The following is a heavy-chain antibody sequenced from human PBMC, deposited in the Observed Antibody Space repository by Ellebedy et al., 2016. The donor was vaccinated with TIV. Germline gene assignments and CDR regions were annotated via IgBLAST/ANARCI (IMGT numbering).Heavy chain of an antibody. J-gene: IGHJ4*02. D-gene: IGHD6-19*01. CDR3: ARLGIAVAGVLDY. Sequence: ASVKVSCKASGYTFTGYYMHWVRQAPGQGLEWMGWINPNSGGTNYAQKFQGRVTMTRDTSISTAYMELSRLRSDDTAVYYCARLGIAVAGVLDYWGQGTLVTVSS. CDR2: INPNSGGT. V-gene: IGHV1-2*02. CDR1: GYTFTGYY.